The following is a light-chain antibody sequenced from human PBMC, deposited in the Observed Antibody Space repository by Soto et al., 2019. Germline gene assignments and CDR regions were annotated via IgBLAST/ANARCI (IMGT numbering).Light chain of an antibody. CDR3: AAWYDSLNGYV. CDR2: TYS. J-gene: IGLJ1*01. Sequence: QSVLTQPPSASGTPGQRVTISCSGSSSNIGSYPVNWYQQLPGAAPTLLFYTYSPRPSWVLDRFSGAKSGTSASLAIICLQSDDEADYYCAAWYDSLNGYVFGTGTKVTVL. CDR1: SSNIGSYP. V-gene: IGLV1-44*01.